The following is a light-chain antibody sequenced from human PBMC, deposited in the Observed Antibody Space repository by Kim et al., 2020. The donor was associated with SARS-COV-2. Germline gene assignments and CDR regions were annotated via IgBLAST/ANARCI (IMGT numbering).Light chain of an antibody. CDR2: QDS. J-gene: IGLJ3*02. CDR1: KLGDKY. Sequence: GSPGQTASISCSGDKLGDKYACWYQQKPGQSPVLVIYQDSKRPSGIPERFSGSNSGNTATLTISGTQAMDEADYYCQAWDSSTGVFGGGTQLTVL. V-gene: IGLV3-1*01. CDR3: QAWDSSTGV.